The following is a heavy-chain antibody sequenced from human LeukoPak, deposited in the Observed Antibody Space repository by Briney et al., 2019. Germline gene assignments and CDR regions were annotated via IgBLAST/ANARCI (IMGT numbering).Heavy chain of an antibody. CDR2: MNPNSGNT. CDR1: GYTFTSYD. D-gene: IGHD1-7*01. V-gene: IGHV1-8*03. CDR3: ARRNFGSPRWFDP. Sequence: GASVKVSCKASGYTFTSYDINWVRQATGQGREWMGWMNPNSGNTGYAQKFQGRVTITRNTSISTAYMELGSLKSEDTAVYYCARRNFGSPRWFDPWGQGTLVTVSS. J-gene: IGHJ5*02.